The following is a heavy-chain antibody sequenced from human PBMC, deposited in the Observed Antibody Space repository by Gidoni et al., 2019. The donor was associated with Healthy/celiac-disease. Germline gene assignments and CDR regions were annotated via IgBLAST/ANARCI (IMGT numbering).Heavy chain of an antibody. CDR3: ARDPYCSGGSCYPDYFDY. CDR2: ISSSGSTI. V-gene: IGHV3-48*03. D-gene: IGHD2-15*01. Sequence: EVQLVESGGGLVQPGGSLRLSCAASGFTFSSYEMNWVRQAPGKGLEWVSYISSSGSTIYYADSVKGRFTISRDNAKNSLYLQMNSLRAEDTAVYYCARDPYCSGGSCYPDYFDYWGQGTLVTVSS. CDR1: GFTFSSYE. J-gene: IGHJ4*02.